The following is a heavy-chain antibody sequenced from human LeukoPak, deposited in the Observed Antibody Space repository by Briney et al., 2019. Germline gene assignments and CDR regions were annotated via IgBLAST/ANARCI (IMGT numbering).Heavy chain of an antibody. D-gene: IGHD3-10*01. CDR3: ASYYYGSGSPYGMDV. CDR2: IIPIFGTA. J-gene: IGHJ6*04. Sequence: GSSVKVSCKASVGTFSSYAISWVRQAPGQGLEWMGGIIPIFGTANYAQKFQGRVTITADESTSTAYMELSSLRSEDTAVYYCASYYYGSGSPYGMDVWGKGTTVTVSS. CDR1: VGTFSSYA. V-gene: IGHV1-69*01.